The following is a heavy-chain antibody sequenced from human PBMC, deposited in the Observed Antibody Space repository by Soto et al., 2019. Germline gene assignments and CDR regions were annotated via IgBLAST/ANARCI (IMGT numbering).Heavy chain of an antibody. CDR1: GFTFSSYG. D-gene: IGHD1-20*01. J-gene: IGHJ4*02. Sequence: QVQLVESGGGVVQPGRSLRLSCAASGFTFSSYGFHWVRQAPGKGLEWVAVIWNDGTNKYYADSVKGRFTISRDNSKNTLYLQMNSLRAEDTAVYYCARDSLVTGTTSGDYWGQGTLVTVSS. V-gene: IGHV3-33*01. CDR3: ARDSLVTGTTSGDY. CDR2: IWNDGTNK.